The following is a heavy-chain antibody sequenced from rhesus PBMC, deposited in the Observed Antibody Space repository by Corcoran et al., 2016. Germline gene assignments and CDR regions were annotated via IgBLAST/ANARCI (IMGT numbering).Heavy chain of an antibody. CDR1: GGSFSSYW. Sequence: QVQLQESGPGLVKPSETLSLTCAVSGGSFSSYWWSWIRQPPGKGLEWIGEINGNSGTTNYNPSLKSRVTISKDASKNQFSLKLSSVTAADTAVYYCASRGIVAAFDYLGQGVLVTVSS. CDR3: ASRGIVAAFDY. CDR2: INGNSGTT. D-gene: IGHD6-25*01. V-gene: IGHV4-80*01. J-gene: IGHJ4*01.